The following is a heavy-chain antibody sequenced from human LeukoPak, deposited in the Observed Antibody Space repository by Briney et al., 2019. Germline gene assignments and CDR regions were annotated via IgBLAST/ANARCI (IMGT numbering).Heavy chain of an antibody. V-gene: IGHV3-64*01. D-gene: IGHD4-17*01. CDR2: VSSNGGTT. CDR3: ARGSDFGDYSSVY. CDR1: GFSFSSYP. J-gene: IGHJ4*02. Sequence: QPGGSLRLSCAASGFSFSSYPMHWVRQAPGKGLEYVSAVSSNGGTTYYANSVKGRFTISRDNSKSTLYLQMGSLRSEDMGIYYCARGSDFGDYSSVYWGQGTLVTVSS.